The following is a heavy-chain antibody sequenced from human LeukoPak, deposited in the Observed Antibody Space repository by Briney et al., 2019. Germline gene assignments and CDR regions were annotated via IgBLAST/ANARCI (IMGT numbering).Heavy chain of an antibody. CDR3: ASGYYGSGSYLTP. V-gene: IGHV3-74*01. CDR2: MSGDGRST. CDR1: GFTFNSYW. Sequence: EGSLRLSCAASGFTFNSYWMHWVRYAPGKGLVWVSRMSGDGRSTSYADSVKGRFTISRDNAKNTLYLQMDSLRGEDTAVYYCASGYYGSGSYLTPWGQGTLVTVSS. J-gene: IGHJ5*02. D-gene: IGHD3-10*01.